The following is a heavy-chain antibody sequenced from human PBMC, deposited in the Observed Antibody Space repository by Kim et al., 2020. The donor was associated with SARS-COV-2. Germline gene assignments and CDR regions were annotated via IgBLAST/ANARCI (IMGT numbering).Heavy chain of an antibody. CDR1: GGSISNNIYY. D-gene: IGHD2-21*01. J-gene: IGHJ4*02. Sequence: SETLSLTCTVSGGSISNNIYYWGWIRQPPGEGLEWIASIYYNGRTYYTPSLKSRATISADTSKNQFSLKLSFVIAADAAVYYCVRLPGRDADPPLVIDHWGQGTLVTVSS. CDR2: IYYNGRT. CDR3: VRLPGRDADPPLVIDH. V-gene: IGHV4-39*01.